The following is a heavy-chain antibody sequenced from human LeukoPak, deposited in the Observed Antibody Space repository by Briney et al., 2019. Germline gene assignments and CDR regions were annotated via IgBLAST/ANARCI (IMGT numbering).Heavy chain of an antibody. D-gene: IGHD6-19*01. CDR1: GFTFSTYS. J-gene: IGHJ4*02. Sequence: GGSLRLSCAASGFTFSTYSLNWVRQAPGKGLEWVSSITGSSSYIYYADSMKGRFTISRDNAKNSLYLQMSSLRAEDTAVYYCARDRSSGWYDYWGQGTLVTVSS. CDR3: ARDRSSGWYDY. V-gene: IGHV3-21*01. CDR2: ITGSSSYI.